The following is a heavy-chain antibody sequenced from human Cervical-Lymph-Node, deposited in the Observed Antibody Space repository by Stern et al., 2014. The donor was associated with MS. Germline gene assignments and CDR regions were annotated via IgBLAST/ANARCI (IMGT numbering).Heavy chain of an antibody. D-gene: IGHD1-26*01. V-gene: IGHV2-70*01. Sequence: ITLKESGPAVVKPTQTLTLTCTFSGFSLSSDGMCVTWIRQPPGKALEWLVLVDWTNDKYHNPSLKTRLTISKDTPKNQVVLTMTNIDPMDTATYYCARMVGATGYYYDVDVWGQGTTVTVSS. CDR2: VDWTNDK. J-gene: IGHJ6*02. CDR1: GFSLSSDGMC. CDR3: ARMVGATGYYYDVDV.